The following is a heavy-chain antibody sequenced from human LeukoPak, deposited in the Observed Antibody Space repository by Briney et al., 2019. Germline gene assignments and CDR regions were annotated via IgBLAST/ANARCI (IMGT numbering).Heavy chain of an antibody. CDR1: GFTFSSYA. J-gene: IGHJ4*02. V-gene: IGHV3-30*04. Sequence: GGSLRLSCAASGFTFSSYAMHWVRQAPGKGLEWVAVISYDGSNKYYADSVKGRFTISRDNSKNTLYLQMNSLRAEDTAVYYCAKDLYRLGYCSSTSCWPFDYWGQGTLVTVSS. CDR2: ISYDGSNK. D-gene: IGHD2-2*01. CDR3: AKDLYRLGYCSSTSCWPFDY.